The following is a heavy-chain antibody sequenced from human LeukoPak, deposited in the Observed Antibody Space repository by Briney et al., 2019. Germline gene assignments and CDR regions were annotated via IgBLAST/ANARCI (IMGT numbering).Heavy chain of an antibody. Sequence: PGGSLRLSCAASGFTFSDYWMHWVRQGRGKEPEWLSRTSKDGSDTFYADAAKGRFTASRDNAKNTVYLQVTNVRPDDTAVYYCARGGYSGSYYRFSWGQGTVVTVAP. CDR2: TSKDGSDT. CDR1: GFTFSDYW. J-gene: IGHJ4*02. D-gene: IGHD6-25*01. V-gene: IGHV3-74*01. CDR3: ARGGYSGSYYRFS.